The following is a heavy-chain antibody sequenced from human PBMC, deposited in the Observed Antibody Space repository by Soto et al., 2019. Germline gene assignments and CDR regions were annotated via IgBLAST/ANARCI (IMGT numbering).Heavy chain of an antibody. CDR1: GGSFSGYY. CDR2: INHSGST. V-gene: IGHV4-34*01. CDR3: GRGWKGGNWNYVIRWFDP. D-gene: IGHD1-7*01. Sequence: AETLSLTCAVYGGSFSGYYWSWIRQPPGKGLEWIGEINHSGSTNYNPSLKSRVTISVDTSKNQFSLKLSSVTAADTAVYYCGRGWKGGNWNYVIRWFDPWGQGTLVTVSS. J-gene: IGHJ5*02.